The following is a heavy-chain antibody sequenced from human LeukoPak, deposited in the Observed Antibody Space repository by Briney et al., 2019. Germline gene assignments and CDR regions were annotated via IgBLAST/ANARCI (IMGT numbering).Heavy chain of an antibody. V-gene: IGHV4-39*02. CDR3: ARKLGYCSSTSCLYFDY. CDR1: GGSISNSNFY. J-gene: IGHJ4*02. D-gene: IGHD2-2*01. Sequence: PSETLSLTCTVSGGSISNSNFYWGWIRQPPGKGLEWIGSIYYSGNTYYNPSLKSRVTISVDTSKNNLSLKLSSVTAADTAVYYCARKLGYCSSTSCLYFDYWGQGTLVTVSS. CDR2: IYYSGNT.